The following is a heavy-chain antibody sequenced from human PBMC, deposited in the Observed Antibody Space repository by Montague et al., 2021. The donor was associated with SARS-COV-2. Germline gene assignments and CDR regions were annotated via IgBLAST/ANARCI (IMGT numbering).Heavy chain of an antibody. CDR1: GGSISSYY. D-gene: IGHD6-19*01. CDR2: IYYSGST. J-gene: IGHJ6*02. CDR3: ARVPFVAVAGTLLPYYYYYGMDV. V-gene: IGHV4-59*01. Sequence: SETLSLTCTVSGGSISSYYWSWIRQPPGKGLEWIGYIYYSGSTNSNPSLKSRVTISVDTSKNQFSLKLSSVTAADTAVYYCARVPFVAVAGTLLPYYYYYGMDVWGQGPTVTVSS.